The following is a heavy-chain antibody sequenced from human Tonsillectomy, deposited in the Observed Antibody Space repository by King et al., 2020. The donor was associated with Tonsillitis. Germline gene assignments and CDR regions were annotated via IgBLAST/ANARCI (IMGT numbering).Heavy chain of an antibody. CDR3: ARDYYDRSGYWKGGY. CDR2: ISSSSSTI. V-gene: IGHV3-48*02. J-gene: IGHJ4*02. D-gene: IGHD3-22*01. CDR1: EFTFSSYN. Sequence: DVQLVESGGGLVQPGGSLRLSCAASEFTFSSYNMNWVRQAPGKGLEWVSYISSSSSTIYYADSVKGRFTISRDNAKNSLYLQMNSLRDEDTAVYYCARDYYDRSGYWKGGYWGQGTLVTVSS.